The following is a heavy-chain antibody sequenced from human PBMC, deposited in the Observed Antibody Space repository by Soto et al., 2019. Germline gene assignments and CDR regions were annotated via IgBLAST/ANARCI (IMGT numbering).Heavy chain of an antibody. CDR2: IYYSGST. CDR3: ASLIVPPDLGDY. Sequence: QLQLQESGPGLVKPSETLSLTCTVSGGSISSSSYYWGWIRQPPGKGLEWIGSIYYSGSTYYNPSLKSRVTISVDTSKTQFSLKLSSVTAADTAVYYCASLIVPPDLGDYWGQGTLVTVSS. J-gene: IGHJ4*02. D-gene: IGHD2-2*01. V-gene: IGHV4-39*01. CDR1: GGSISSSSYY.